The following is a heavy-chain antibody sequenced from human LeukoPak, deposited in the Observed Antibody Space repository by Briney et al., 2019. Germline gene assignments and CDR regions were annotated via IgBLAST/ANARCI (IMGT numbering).Heavy chain of an antibody. CDR1: GYTFTSYY. Sequence: GASVKVSCKASGYTFTSYYMHWVRQAPGQGLEWMGIINPSGGSTSYAQKFQGRVTMTRDTSTSTVYMELSSLRSEDTAVYYCARGGHDFWSGYYGTYYYGMDVWGQGTTVTVSS. D-gene: IGHD3-3*01. J-gene: IGHJ6*02. V-gene: IGHV1-46*01. CDR2: INPSGGST. CDR3: ARGGHDFWSGYYGTYYYGMDV.